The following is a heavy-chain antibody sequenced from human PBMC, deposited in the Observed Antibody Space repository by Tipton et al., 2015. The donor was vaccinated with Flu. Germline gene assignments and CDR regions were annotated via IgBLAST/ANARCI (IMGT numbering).Heavy chain of an antibody. J-gene: IGHJ4*02. Sequence: SLRLSCAASGFTFSSYAMSWVRQAPGKGLEWVSAISGSSSTIYYADSVKGRFTISRDNAKNSLYLQMNSLRAEDTAVYYCARGLRYFDWLSGPDNFDYWGQGTLVTVSS. CDR3: ARGLRYFDWLSGPDNFDY. V-gene: IGHV3-48*01. CDR2: ISGSSSTI. CDR1: GFTFSSYA. D-gene: IGHD3-9*01.